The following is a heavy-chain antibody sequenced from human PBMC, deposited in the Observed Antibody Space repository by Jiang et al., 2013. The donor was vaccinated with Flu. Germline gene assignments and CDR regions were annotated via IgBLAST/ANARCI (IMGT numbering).Heavy chain of an antibody. CDR3: ARVRGALFDY. D-gene: IGHD3-10*01. V-gene: IGHV6-1*01. CDR2: TYYRSKWYN. Sequence: IRQSPSRGLEWLGRTYYRSKWYNDYAVSVRSRIAVNPDTSKNQFSLQLNSVTPEDTAVYYCARVRGALFDYWGQGTMVTVSS. J-gene: IGHJ4*02.